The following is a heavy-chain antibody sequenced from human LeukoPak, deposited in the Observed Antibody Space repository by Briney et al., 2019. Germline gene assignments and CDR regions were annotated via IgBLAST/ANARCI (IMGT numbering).Heavy chain of an antibody. Sequence: GGSLRLSCAASGFTFDDYAMHWVRQAPGKGLEWVSAISGSGGSTYYADSVKGRFTISRDNTKNTLYLQMNSLRAEDTAVYYCAKANMVRGVTLKFDYWRQGTLVTVSS. CDR3: AKANMVRGVTLKFDY. D-gene: IGHD3-10*01. J-gene: IGHJ4*02. CDR2: ISGSGGST. CDR1: GFTFDDYA. V-gene: IGHV3-23*01.